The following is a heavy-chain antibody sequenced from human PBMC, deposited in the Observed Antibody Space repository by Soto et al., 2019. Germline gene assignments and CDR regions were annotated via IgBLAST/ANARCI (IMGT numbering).Heavy chain of an antibody. CDR1: VFSLTNTGVT. J-gene: IGHJ5*01. CDR2: MYWHDDK. D-gene: IGHD3-9*01. V-gene: IGHV2-5*01. Sequence: SGPTLVNPTQTLTLTCALSVFSLTNTGVTVGWIRQHPGKALEWLALMYWHDDKRYNPSLRNRLTIAKDTSKNRVVLTLANVGPVDTATYFCAHSHFESLTGPFDSWGRGTLVTVSS. CDR3: AHSHFESLTGPFDS.